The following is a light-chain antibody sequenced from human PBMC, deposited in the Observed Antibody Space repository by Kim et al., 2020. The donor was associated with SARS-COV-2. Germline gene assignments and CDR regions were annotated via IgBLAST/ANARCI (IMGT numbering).Light chain of an antibody. Sequence: VSQGERATLSCRDSQSVSSNLAWYQQKPGQAPRLLIYGASTRATDIPARFSGSGSGTEFTLTISSLQSEDFAVYYCQQYNNWSYTFGQGTKLEI. J-gene: IGKJ2*01. CDR3: QQYNNWSYT. V-gene: IGKV3-15*01. CDR2: GAS. CDR1: QSVSSN.